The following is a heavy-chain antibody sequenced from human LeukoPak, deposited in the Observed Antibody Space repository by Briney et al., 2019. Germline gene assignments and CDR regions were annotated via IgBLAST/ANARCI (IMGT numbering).Heavy chain of an antibody. J-gene: IGHJ3*02. V-gene: IGHV1-69*05. D-gene: IGHD2-15*01. CDR2: IIPIIGTA. Sequence: SVKVSCKASGGTFSSYAISWVRQAPGQGLEWMGRIIPIIGTANYAQKFQGRVTITTDESTSTAYMELSSLRSEDTAVYYCARDRVAATDAFDIWGQGTMVTVSS. CDR3: ARDRVAATDAFDI. CDR1: GGTFSSYA.